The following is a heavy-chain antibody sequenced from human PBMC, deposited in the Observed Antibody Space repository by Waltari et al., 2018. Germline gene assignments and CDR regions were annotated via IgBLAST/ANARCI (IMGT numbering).Heavy chain of an antibody. D-gene: IGHD1-26*01. CDR2: INHSGST. CDR1: GGSFSGYY. Sequence: QVQLQQWGAGLLKPSETLSLTCAVYGGSFSGYYWSWIRQPPGKGLEWIGEINHSGSTNYNPSLKSRVTISVDTSKNQFSLKLSSVTAADTAVYYCARLFLTSIVGAKRGAFDIWGQGTMVTVSS. V-gene: IGHV4-34*01. J-gene: IGHJ3*02. CDR3: ARLFLTSIVGAKRGAFDI.